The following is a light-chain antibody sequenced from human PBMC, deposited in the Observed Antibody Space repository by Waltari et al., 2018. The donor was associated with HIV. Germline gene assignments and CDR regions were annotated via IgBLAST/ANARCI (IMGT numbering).Light chain of an antibody. J-gene: IGLJ2*01. CDR1: KLGTRY. V-gene: IGLV3-1*01. CDR3: QAWDTSGVV. Sequence: SERIQPPSLSVSPGQTASTPSSGDKLGTRYASWYPQKPGQSPVLVMYQDNQRPSDIPERFSGSNSGDTATLTISGTQALDEADYYCQAWDTSGVVFGGGTKLTVL. CDR2: QDN.